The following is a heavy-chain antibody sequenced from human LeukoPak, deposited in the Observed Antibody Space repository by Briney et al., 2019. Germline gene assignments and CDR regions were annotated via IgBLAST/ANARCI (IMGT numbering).Heavy chain of an antibody. J-gene: IGHJ4*02. CDR1: GYTFTGYY. D-gene: IGHD5-18*01. CDR2: IIPIFGTA. V-gene: IGHV1-69*06. CDR3: ARGDTAMVLDY. Sequence: GASVKVSCKASGYTFTGYYMHWVRQAPGQGFEWMGGIIPIFGTANYAQKFQGRVTITADKSTSTAYMELSSLRSEDTAVYYCARGDTAMVLDYWGQGTLVTVSS.